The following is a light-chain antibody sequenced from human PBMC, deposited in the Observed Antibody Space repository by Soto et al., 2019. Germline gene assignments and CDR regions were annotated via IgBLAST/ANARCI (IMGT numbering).Light chain of an antibody. CDR1: SSDVGGYNY. J-gene: IGLJ2*01. CDR3: CSYAGSYILI. CDR2: DVS. V-gene: IGLV2-11*01. Sequence: QAVVTQPRSVSGSPGQSVTISCTGTSSDVGGYNYVSWYQQHPGKVPKLMIFDVSKRPSGVPDRFSGSKSGNTASLTISGLQAEDEADYHCCSYAGSYILIFGGGTKLTVL.